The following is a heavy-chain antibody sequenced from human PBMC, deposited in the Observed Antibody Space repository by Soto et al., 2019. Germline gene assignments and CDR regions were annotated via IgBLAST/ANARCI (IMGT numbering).Heavy chain of an antibody. J-gene: IGHJ6*02. Sequence: EASVKVSCKASGFTFTSSAVQWVRQARGQRLEWIGWIVVGSGNTNYAQKFQERVTITRDMSTSTAYMELSSLRSEDTAVYYCAAGIQLWSYYYYGMDVWGQGTTVTVSS. CDR1: GFTFTSSA. D-gene: IGHD5-18*01. V-gene: IGHV1-58*01. CDR2: IVVGSGNT. CDR3: AAGIQLWSYYYYGMDV.